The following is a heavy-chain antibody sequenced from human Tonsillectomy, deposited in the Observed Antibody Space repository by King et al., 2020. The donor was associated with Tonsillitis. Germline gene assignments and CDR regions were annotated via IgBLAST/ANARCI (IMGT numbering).Heavy chain of an antibody. CDR1: GYSISSGYN. CDR3: ARIVRGVGTESFQH. J-gene: IGHJ1*01. V-gene: IGHV4-38-2*01. CDR2: IYHSGST. D-gene: IGHD3-10*01. Sequence: QLQESGPGLVKPSETLSLTCAVSGYSISSGYNWGWIRQPPGKGLEWIGSIYHSGSTYYNPSLKSRVTISVDTSKNQFSLKLRSVTAADTAVYYCARIVRGVGTESFQHWRQGTLVTVSS.